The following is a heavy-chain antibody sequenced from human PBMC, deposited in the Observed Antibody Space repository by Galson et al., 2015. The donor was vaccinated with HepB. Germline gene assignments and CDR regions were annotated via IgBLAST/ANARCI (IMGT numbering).Heavy chain of an antibody. D-gene: IGHD1-26*01. CDR3: ARDPEWELPKSYFDY. J-gene: IGHJ4*02. CDR2: ISAYNGNT. CDR1: GYTFTSYG. Sequence: SVKVSCKASGYTFTSYGIGWVRQAPGQGLEWMGWISAYNGNTNYAQKLQGRVTMTTDTSTSTAYMELSSLRSEDTAVYYCARDPEWELPKSYFDYWGQGTLVTVSS. V-gene: IGHV1-18*01.